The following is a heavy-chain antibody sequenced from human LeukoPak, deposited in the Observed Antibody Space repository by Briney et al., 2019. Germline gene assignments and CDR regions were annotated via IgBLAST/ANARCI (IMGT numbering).Heavy chain of an antibody. Sequence: SETLSLTCTVSGGSISSYYWSWIRQPPGKGLEWIGYIYYSGSTNYNPSLKSRVTISVDTSKNQFSLKLSSVTAADTAVYYCARDGPGKQQLDYYGMDVWGQGTTVTVSS. D-gene: IGHD6-13*01. CDR3: ARDGPGKQQLDYYGMDV. CDR1: GGSISSYY. V-gene: IGHV4-59*12. CDR2: IYYSGST. J-gene: IGHJ6*02.